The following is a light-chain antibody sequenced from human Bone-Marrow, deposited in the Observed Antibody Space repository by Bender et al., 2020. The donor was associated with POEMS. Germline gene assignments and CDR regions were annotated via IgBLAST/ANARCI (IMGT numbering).Light chain of an antibody. J-gene: IGLJ2*01. CDR1: NIGSRN. CDR2: DDI. V-gene: IGLV3-21*02. Sequence: SYVLTQPPSVSVAPGQTARITCGGDNIGSRNVHWYQQKSGQAPVLVVSDDIYRPSGIPERFSGSSSGTTVTLTISGAQVEDEAHYYCCSFAGNSVIFGGGTKLTVL. CDR3: CSFAGNSVI.